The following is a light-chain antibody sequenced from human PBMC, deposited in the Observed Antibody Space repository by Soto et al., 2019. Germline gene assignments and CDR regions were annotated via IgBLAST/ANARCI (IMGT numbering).Light chain of an antibody. Sequence: QSVLTQPPSASGTPGQTVTISCSGRSSNIGSNYVYWYQQLPGTAPRLLMYRADQRPSGVPDLFSGSKSGTSASLAISGLRSEDEADYYCAAGDDTLSGLVFGGGTKVTVL. J-gene: IGLJ2*01. CDR3: AAGDDTLSGLV. V-gene: IGLV1-47*01. CDR2: RAD. CDR1: SSNIGSNY.